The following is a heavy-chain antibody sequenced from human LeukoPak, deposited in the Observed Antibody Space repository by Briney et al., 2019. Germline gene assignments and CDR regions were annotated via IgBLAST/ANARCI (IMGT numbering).Heavy chain of an antibody. CDR1: GGSFSGYY. V-gene: IGHV4-34*01. Sequence: SETLSLTCAVYGGSFSGYYWSWIRQPPGKGLEWIGEINHSGSTNYNPSLKSRVTISVDTSKNQFSLKLSSVTAADTAVYYCASGNYDYVWGSYRRANVYNWFDPWGQGTLVTVSS. CDR2: INHSGST. J-gene: IGHJ5*02. CDR3: ASGNYDYVWGSYRRANVYNWFDP. D-gene: IGHD3-16*02.